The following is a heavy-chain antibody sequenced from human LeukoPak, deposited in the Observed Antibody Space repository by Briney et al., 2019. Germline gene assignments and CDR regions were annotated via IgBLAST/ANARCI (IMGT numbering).Heavy chain of an antibody. V-gene: IGHV3-21*01. D-gene: IGHD4-17*01. CDR3: ARGYSTGRGLKPEDY. Sequence: GGSLRLSCAASGFTFSSYSMNWVRQAPGKGLEWVSSISSSSSYIYYADSVKGRFTISRDNAKNSLYLQMNSLRAEDTAVYYCARGYSTGRGLKPEDYWGQGTLVTVSS. J-gene: IGHJ4*02. CDR2: ISSSSSYI. CDR1: GFTFSSYS.